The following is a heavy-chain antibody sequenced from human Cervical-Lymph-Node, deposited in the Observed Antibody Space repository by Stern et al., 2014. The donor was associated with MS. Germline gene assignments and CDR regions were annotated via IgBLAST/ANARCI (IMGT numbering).Heavy chain of an antibody. CDR1: GGSISSGSYY. D-gene: IGHD6-13*01. V-gene: IGHV4-61*02. Sequence: QVQLQESGPGLVKPSQTLSLTCTVSGGSISSGSYYWSWIRQPAGKGLEWIGRIYTSGSTNYNPSLKSRVTISVDTSKNQFSRKLSSVTAADTAVYYCARDYTAAALGYWGQGTLVTVSS. CDR3: ARDYTAAALGY. CDR2: IYTSGST. J-gene: IGHJ4*02.